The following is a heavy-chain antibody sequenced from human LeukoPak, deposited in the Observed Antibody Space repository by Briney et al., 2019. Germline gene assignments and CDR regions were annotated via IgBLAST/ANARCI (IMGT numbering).Heavy chain of an antibody. CDR3: AKARTMISFGGVIVNFDS. CDR1: GFSFSSGT. Sequence: PGGSLRLSCAASGFSFSSGTMSWVRQAPGKGLEWVSSSLNSGIYTYYADSVRGRFTISRDNSKNTLYLQMNSLRAEDTAIYYCAKARTMISFGGVIVNFDSWGQGTLVTVSS. V-gene: IGHV3-23*01. CDR2: SLNSGIYT. J-gene: IGHJ4*02. D-gene: IGHD3-16*02.